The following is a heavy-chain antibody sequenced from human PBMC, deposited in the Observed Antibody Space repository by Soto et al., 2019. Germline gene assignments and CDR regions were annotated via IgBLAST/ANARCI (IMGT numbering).Heavy chain of an antibody. CDR3: VRVYGEIDY. CDR2: MNPKSGKT. J-gene: IGHJ4*02. V-gene: IGHV1-8*02. D-gene: IGHD4-17*01. Sequence: QVQLVQSVAEVKMPGASVKVSCKASEDTLTNYDINWVRQATGQGLEWMGWMNPKSGKTRYAQQFQGRVIMTRSTSISTAYMELSSLRSEDTAVYYCVRVYGEIDYWGPGTLVTVSS. CDR1: EDTLTNYD.